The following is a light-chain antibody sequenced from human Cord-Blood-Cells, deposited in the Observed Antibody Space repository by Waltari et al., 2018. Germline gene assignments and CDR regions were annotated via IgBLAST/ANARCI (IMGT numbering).Light chain of an antibody. Sequence: IVLTQSPATLSLSPGEGATLSCRASQSVSSYLAWYQQTPGQAPRLLIYDASNRATGIPARFSGSGSGTDFTLTISSLEPEDFAVYYCQQRSNWPPTFGQGTKVEIK. J-gene: IGKJ1*01. CDR2: DAS. CDR1: QSVSSY. V-gene: IGKV3-11*01. CDR3: QQRSNWPPT.